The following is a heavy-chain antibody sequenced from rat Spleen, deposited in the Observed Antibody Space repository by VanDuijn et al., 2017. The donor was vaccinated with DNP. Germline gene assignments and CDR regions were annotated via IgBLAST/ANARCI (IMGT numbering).Heavy chain of an antibody. V-gene: IGHV5S23*01. CDR2: ITNSGGST. D-gene: IGHD1-4*01. Sequence: EVQLVESGGGLVQPGRSLKLSCAASGFIFSDHDMAWVRQAPAKGLEWVASITNSGGSTYYRDSLKGRITISRDNAKSTLYLQMDSLRSEDTATYYCTTGAGSPWGQGTSVTVSS. CDR3: TTGAGSP. J-gene: IGHJ4*01. CDR1: GFIFSDHD.